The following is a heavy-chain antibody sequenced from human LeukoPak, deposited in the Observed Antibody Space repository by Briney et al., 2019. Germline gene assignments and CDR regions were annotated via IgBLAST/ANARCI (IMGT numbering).Heavy chain of an antibody. D-gene: IGHD3-9*01. Sequence: GGSLKISCKGSGYSVNSYWIGWVRQMPGKGLEWMVIIYPGDSDTRYSPSFQGQVTISADKSISTAYLQWSSLKGSDTAMYYCARGPEGDILIFDYWGQGTLVTVSS. CDR1: GYSVNSYW. V-gene: IGHV5-51*01. J-gene: IGHJ4*01. CDR3: ARGPEGDILIFDY. CDR2: IYPGDSDT.